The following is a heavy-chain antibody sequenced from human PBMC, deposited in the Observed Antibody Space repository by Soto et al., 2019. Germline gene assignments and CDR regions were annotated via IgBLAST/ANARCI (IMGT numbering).Heavy chain of an antibody. V-gene: IGHV4-4*02. J-gene: IGHJ4*02. Sequence: SETLSLTCAVSGGYISSSNWWSWVRQPPEKGLEWIGEIFHFGGTNYNPSLKSRLTVSVDKSKNHFSLKLTSVTAADTAMYYCARGSYASKFDSWGQGTLVTVSS. CDR2: IFHFGGT. D-gene: IGHD3-16*01. CDR3: ARGSYASKFDS. CDR1: GGYISSSNW.